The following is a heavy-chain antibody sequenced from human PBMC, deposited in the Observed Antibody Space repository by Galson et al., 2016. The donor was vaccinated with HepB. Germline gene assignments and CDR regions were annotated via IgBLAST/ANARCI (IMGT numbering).Heavy chain of an antibody. Sequence: SLRLSCAASGFTFSGSPMHWVRQASGKGLEWVGRIRAKVNSYATVYAASVKGRFTISRDDSKNTAYLQMNSLKTEDTAVYYCTRGRPRGYQLLHAALDIWGQGTRVIVSS. CDR3: TRGRPRGYQLLHAALDI. D-gene: IGHD2-2*01. V-gene: IGHV3-73*01. CDR1: GFTFSGSP. J-gene: IGHJ3*02. CDR2: IRAKVNSYAT.